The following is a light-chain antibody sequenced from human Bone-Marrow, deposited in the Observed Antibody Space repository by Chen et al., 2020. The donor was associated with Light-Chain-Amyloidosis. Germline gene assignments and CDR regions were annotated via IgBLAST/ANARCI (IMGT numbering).Light chain of an antibody. J-gene: IGKJ2*01. CDR1: ESLLYRSNNKNY. V-gene: IGKV4-1*01. CDR2: WAS. Sequence: DIVRTQSPDSLAVSLGARATINCKSSESLLYRSNNKNYLGWYQQKPGQSPKLLMYWASTRESGVPDRFSGSGSGTDFTLTISSLQAEDVAVYYCQQYYSTPYTFGQGTKLEIQ. CDR3: QQYYSTPYT.